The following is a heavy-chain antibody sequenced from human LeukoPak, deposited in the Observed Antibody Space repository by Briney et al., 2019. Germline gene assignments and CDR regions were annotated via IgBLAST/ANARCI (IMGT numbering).Heavy chain of an antibody. CDR3: AAGILGFDSGS. V-gene: IGHV3-23*01. CDR1: GFTVSSNY. J-gene: IGHJ4*02. D-gene: IGHD2/OR15-2a*01. Sequence: GGSLRLSCAASGFTVSSNYMSWVRQAPGKGLEWVSAISGSGGSTYYADSVKGRFTISRDNAKSSLFLQMNSLRPEDTAVYYCAAGILGFDSGSWGQGTVTVSS. CDR2: ISGSGGST.